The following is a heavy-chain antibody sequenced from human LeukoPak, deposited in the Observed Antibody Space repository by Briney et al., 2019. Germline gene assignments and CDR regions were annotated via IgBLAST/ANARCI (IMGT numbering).Heavy chain of an antibody. CDR1: GFTFSSHS. D-gene: IGHD2-2*01. V-gene: IGHV3-48*01. CDR3: AREDNVGVYDY. CDR2: ISSSSSTI. Sequence: GGSLRLSCAASGFTFSSHSMNWVRQAPGKGLEWVSYISSSSSTIYYADSVKGRFTISRDNAKNSLYLQMNSLRAEDTAVYYCAREDNVGVYDYWGQGTLVTVSS. J-gene: IGHJ4*02.